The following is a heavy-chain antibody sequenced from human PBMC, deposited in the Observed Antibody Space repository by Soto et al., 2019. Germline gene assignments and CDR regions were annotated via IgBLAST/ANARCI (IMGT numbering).Heavy chain of an antibody. D-gene: IGHD3-9*01. CDR2: MNPNSGNT. CDR3: ARGPPRHAEYYDILTGYTTSLDAFDI. Sequence: GASVKVSCEASGYTFTSYDINWVRQATGQGLEWMGWMNPNSGNTGYAQKFQGRVTMTRNTSISTAYMELSSLRSEDTAVYYCARGPPRHAEYYDILTGYTTSLDAFDIWGQGTMVTVS. V-gene: IGHV1-8*01. J-gene: IGHJ3*02. CDR1: GYTFTSYD.